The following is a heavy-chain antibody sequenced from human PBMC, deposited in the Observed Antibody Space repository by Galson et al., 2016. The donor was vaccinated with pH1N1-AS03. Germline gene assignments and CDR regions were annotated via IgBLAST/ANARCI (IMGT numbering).Heavy chain of an antibody. CDR2: IYYSGTT. Sequence: LSLTCSVSGAPITSGSHYWTWIRQLPGKGLEWIGYIYYSGTTKFNPSLATRVTMSVDRSKSQLSLNLLSVTAADMAVYYCARDGQLWPHYYPLDVWGQGTTVTVSS. J-gene: IGHJ6*02. CDR3: ARDGQLWPHYYPLDV. V-gene: IGHV4-61*01. D-gene: IGHD3-22*01. CDR1: GAPITSGSHY.